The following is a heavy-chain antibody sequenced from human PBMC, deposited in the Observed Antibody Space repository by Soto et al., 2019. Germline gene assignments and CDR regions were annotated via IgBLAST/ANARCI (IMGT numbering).Heavy chain of an antibody. Sequence: EVQLLESGGGLVQPGGSLRLSCAASGFTFSSYAMSWVRQAPGKGLEWVSAISGSGGSTYYADSVKGRFTISRDNSKNTLYLQMNSLRAEDTAVHYCAKDHDPYSGYDRSQAMDVWGHGTTVTVSS. CDR1: GFTFSSYA. D-gene: IGHD5-12*01. CDR3: AKDHDPYSGYDRSQAMDV. CDR2: ISGSGGST. V-gene: IGHV3-23*01. J-gene: IGHJ6*02.